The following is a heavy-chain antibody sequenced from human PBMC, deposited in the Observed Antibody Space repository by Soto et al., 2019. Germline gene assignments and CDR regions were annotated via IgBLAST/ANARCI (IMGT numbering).Heavy chain of an antibody. Sequence: GASVKGSCKASGGTLSSYAISWGRQAPGQGLEWMGGIIPIFGTANYAQKFQGRVTITADESTSTAYMELSSLRSEDTAVYYCARGRDGYNLNYWGQGTLVTVSS. CDR1: GGTLSSYA. D-gene: IGHD5-12*01. V-gene: IGHV1-69*13. CDR3: ARGRDGYNLNY. J-gene: IGHJ4*02. CDR2: IIPIFGTA.